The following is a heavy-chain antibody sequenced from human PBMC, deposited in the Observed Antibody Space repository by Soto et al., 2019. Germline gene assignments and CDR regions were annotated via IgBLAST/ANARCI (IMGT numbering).Heavy chain of an antibody. J-gene: IGHJ4*02. V-gene: IGHV4-59*08. Sequence: SETLSLTCTVSGGSINSYYWSWIRQPPGKGLEWIAYIYYTGITNFNPSLKSRVTISMDTSKNQFSLKLRSVTAADTAVYFCATLRGLGVVSPYFDYWGQGTLVTVSS. D-gene: IGHD3-10*01. CDR1: GGSINSYY. CDR3: ATLRGLGVVSPYFDY. CDR2: IYYTGIT.